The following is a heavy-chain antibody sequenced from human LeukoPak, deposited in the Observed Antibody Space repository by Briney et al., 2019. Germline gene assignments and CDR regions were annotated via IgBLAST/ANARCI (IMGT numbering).Heavy chain of an antibody. D-gene: IGHD4-23*01. J-gene: IGHJ4*02. CDR1: GVSMTNYF. Sequence: PSETLSLTCTVSGVSMTNYFCSWIRQPPGKGLEWVGYIHVSGSTNYNPSLRSRVSISIDTSKNQFSLKLNSVTAADMAVYDCARQPGGNPANGFDYWGQGTLVTASS. CDR2: IHVSGST. V-gene: IGHV4-59*08. CDR3: ARQPGGNPANGFDY.